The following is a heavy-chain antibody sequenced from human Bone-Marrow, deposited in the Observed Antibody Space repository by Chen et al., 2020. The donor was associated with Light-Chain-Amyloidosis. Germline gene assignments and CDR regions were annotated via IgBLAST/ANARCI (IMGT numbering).Heavy chain of an antibody. D-gene: IGHD6-19*01. J-gene: IGHJ3*02. V-gene: IGHV3-23*01. CDR3: AKVLGYSSGWYPDAFDI. Sequence: EVQLLESGGGLVRPGGSLRLPCADSGFTFVSYAMTWVRQAPGKGLEWVSVISGSGGGTYYADSVKGRFTISRDNSKNTLYLQMNSLRAEDTAVYYCAKVLGYSSGWYPDAFDIWGQGTMVTVSS. CDR1: GFTFVSYA. CDR2: ISGSGGGT.